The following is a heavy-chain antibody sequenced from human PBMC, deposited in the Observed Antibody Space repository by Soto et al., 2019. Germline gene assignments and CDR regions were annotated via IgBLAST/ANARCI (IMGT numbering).Heavy chain of an antibody. Sequence: GGSLRLSCAASGFTFSSYGMHWVRQAPGKGLEWVAVISYDGSNKYYADYVKGRFTISRDNSKNTLYMQMNSLRAEDTAVYYCAKDLTDDSSGYPLAHWGQGTLVPVSS. V-gene: IGHV3-30*18. CDR3: AKDLTDDSSGYPLAH. CDR1: GFTFSSYG. J-gene: IGHJ4*02. D-gene: IGHD3-22*01. CDR2: ISYDGSNK.